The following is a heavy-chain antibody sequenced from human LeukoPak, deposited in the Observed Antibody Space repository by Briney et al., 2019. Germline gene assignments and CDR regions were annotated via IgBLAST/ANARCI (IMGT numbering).Heavy chain of an antibody. D-gene: IGHD3-10*01. CDR2: INPSGGST. J-gene: IGHJ4*02. CDR3: ASELSYGSGTPSPFFDY. V-gene: IGHV1-46*01. Sequence: ASVKVSCKASGYTFTSYYMHWVRQAPGQGLEWMGIINPSGGSTSYAQKFQGRVTMTRDTSTSTVYMELSSLRSEDTAVYYCASELSYGSGTPSPFFDYWGQGTLVTVSS. CDR1: GYTFTSYY.